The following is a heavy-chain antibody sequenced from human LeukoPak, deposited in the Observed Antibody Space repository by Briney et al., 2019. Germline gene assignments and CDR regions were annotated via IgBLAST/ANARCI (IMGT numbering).Heavy chain of an antibody. D-gene: IGHD3-10*01. J-gene: IGHJ4*02. V-gene: IGHV4-39*07. CDR2: INHSGST. Sequence: PSETLSLTCTVSGDSISSNSYYWGWIRQPPGKGLEWIGEINHSGSTNYNPSLKSRVTISVDTSKNQFSLKLSSVTAADTAVYYCARRGNRVQGVPLDYWGQGILVTVSS. CDR1: GDSISSNSYY. CDR3: ARRGNRVQGVPLDY.